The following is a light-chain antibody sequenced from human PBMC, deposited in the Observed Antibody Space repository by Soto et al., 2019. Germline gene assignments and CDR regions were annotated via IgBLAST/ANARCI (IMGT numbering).Light chain of an antibody. CDR3: QQRGDWPPIT. V-gene: IGKV3-11*01. CDR2: NAS. CDR1: QSVSTF. J-gene: IGKJ5*01. Sequence: EIVLTQSPATLSLSPGERAILSCSASQSVSTFLAWFQQKPGQPPRLLIYNASNRTTGIPARFSGSGSGTDFTLTISSLEPEDFAVYYCQQRGDWPPITFGQGTLLEI.